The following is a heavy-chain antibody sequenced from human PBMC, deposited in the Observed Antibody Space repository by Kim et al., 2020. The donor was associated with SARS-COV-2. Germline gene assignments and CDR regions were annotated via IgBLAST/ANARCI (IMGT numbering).Heavy chain of an antibody. D-gene: IGHD3-3*01. Sequence: ASVKVSCKASGYTFTSYYMHWVRQAPGQGLEWMGIINPSGGSTSYAQKFQGRVTMTRDTSTSTVYMELSSLRSEDTAVYYCARALGLWSGYYTGALYYFDYWGQGTLVTVSS. CDR2: INPSGGST. J-gene: IGHJ4*02. CDR1: GYTFTSYY. V-gene: IGHV1-46*01. CDR3: ARALGLWSGYYTGALYYFDY.